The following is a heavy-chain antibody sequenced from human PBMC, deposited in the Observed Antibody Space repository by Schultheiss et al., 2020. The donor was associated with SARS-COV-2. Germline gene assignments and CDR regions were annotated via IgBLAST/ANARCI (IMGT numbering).Heavy chain of an antibody. CDR1: GGSISSSSYY. V-gene: IGHV4-39*07. CDR2: INHSGST. D-gene: IGHD2-15*01. J-gene: IGHJ3*02. CDR3: ARGKDFGNYCSGGSCPQNAFDI. Sequence: SETLSLTCTVSGGSISSSSYYWGWIRQPPGKGLEWIGEINHSGSTNYNPSLKSRVTMSVDTSKNQFSLKLSSVTAADTAVYYCARGKDFGNYCSGGSCPQNAFDIWGQGTMVTVSS.